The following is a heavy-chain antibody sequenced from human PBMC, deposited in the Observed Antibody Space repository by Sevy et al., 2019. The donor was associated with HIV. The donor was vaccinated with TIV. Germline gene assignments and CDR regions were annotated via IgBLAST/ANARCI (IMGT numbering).Heavy chain of an antibody. CDR3: ARDWNGSGSYYNWNYYGMDV. CDR1: GSTFTNYA. D-gene: IGHD3-10*01. CDR2: TSYDGTKK. V-gene: IGHV3-30-3*01. Sequence: GGSLRLSCAASGSTFTNYAMHWVRQAPGKGLEWVAVTSYDGTKKKFSDSVKGRFTISRDNSKNTVYLLMNSLRTEDTALYYCARDWNGSGSYYNWNYYGMDVWGQGTTVTVSS. J-gene: IGHJ6*02.